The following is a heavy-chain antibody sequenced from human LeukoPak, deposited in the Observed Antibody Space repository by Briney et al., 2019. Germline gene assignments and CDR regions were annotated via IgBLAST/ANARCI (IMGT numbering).Heavy chain of an antibody. CDR3: ARAYDSSGWYTYYFDY. CDR2: ISSSSSYT. CDR1: GFTFSDYY. J-gene: IGHJ4*02. D-gene: IGHD6-19*01. V-gene: IGHV3-11*05. Sequence: PGGSLRLSCAASGFTFSDYYMCWIRQAPGKGLEWVSYISSSSSYTNYADSVKGRFTISRDNAKNSLYLQMNSLRAEDTAVYYCARAYDSSGWYTYYFDYWGQGTLVTVSS.